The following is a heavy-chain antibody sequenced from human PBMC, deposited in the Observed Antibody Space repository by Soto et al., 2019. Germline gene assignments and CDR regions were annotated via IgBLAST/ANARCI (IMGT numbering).Heavy chain of an antibody. D-gene: IGHD2-15*01. V-gene: IGHV1-18*01. Sequence: GASVKVSCKASGYTFTSYGISWVRQAPGQGLEWMGWISAYNGNTNYAQKLQGRVTMTTDTSTSTAYMELRSLRSDDTAVYYCARGYSRVGEILYYYYYGMDVWGQGTTVTVSS. CDR2: ISAYNGNT. J-gene: IGHJ6*02. CDR1: GYTFTSYG. CDR3: ARGYSRVGEILYYYYYGMDV.